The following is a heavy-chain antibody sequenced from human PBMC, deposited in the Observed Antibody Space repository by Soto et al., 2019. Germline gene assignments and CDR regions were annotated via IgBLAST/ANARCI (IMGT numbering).Heavy chain of an antibody. CDR3: ASGCISTSCYPWFDP. Sequence: SVKVSCKPSGDTFSSYAISWVRQAPGQGLEWMGGIIPIFGTANYAQKFQGRVTITADESTSTAYMELSSLRSEDTAVYYCASGCISTSCYPWFDPWGHGTLVTVSS. J-gene: IGHJ5*02. D-gene: IGHD2-2*01. CDR2: IIPIFGTA. V-gene: IGHV1-69*13. CDR1: GDTFSSYA.